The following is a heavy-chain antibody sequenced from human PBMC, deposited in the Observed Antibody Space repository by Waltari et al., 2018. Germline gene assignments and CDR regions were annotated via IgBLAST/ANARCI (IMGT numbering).Heavy chain of an antibody. Sequence: EVQLVESGGGLVKPGGSLRLSCAASGFTFSTYSMHWVRQAPGKGLEWVSSISSGSTTKYYADSVKGRFTISRDNAKKSLYLQMNSLRAEDTAVYYCARDKVGPGDYWGQGTLVTVSS. CDR1: GFTFSTYS. CDR2: ISSGSTTK. D-gene: IGHD1-26*01. CDR3: ARDKVGPGDY. V-gene: IGHV3-21*01. J-gene: IGHJ4*02.